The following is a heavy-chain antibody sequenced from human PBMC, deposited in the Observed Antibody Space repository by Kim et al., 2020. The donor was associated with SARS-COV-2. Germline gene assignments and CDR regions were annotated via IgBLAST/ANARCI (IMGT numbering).Heavy chain of an antibody. Sequence: SETLSLTCTVSGGTISSYYWSWIRQPPGKGLEWIGYIYYSGSTNYNPSLKSRVTISVDTSKNQFSLKLSSVTAADTAAYYCARGWTPGGAYYYDSSGYPLDYWGQGTLVTVSS. CDR3: ARGWTPGGAYYYDSSGYPLDY. D-gene: IGHD3-22*01. CDR1: GGTISSYY. CDR2: IYYSGST. V-gene: IGHV4-59*13. J-gene: IGHJ4*02.